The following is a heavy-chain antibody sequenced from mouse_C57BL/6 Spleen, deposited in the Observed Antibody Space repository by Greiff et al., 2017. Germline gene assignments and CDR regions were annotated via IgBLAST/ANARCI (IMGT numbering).Heavy chain of an antibody. V-gene: IGHV1-55*01. Sequence: QVQLQQPGAELVKPGASVKMSCKASGYTFTSYWITWVKQRPGQGLEWIGDIYPGSGSTNYNEKFKSKATLTVDTSYITAYMQLSSLTSEDSAVYYCAIDGSSYGYAMDYWGQGTSVTVSS. D-gene: IGHD1-1*01. CDR1: GYTFTSYW. J-gene: IGHJ4*01. CDR3: AIDGSSYGYAMDY. CDR2: IYPGSGST.